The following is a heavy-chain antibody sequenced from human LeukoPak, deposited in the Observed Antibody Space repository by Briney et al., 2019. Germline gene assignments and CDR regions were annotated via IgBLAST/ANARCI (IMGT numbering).Heavy chain of an antibody. D-gene: IGHD2-15*01. CDR3: ARDSVGYSPYYYYGMDV. V-gene: IGHV3-66*02. J-gene: IGHJ6*02. CDR1: GFTVSSNY. CDR2: IYSGGST. Sequence: PGGYLRLYCAASGFTVSSNYMSWVRQAPGKGLEWVSVIYSGGSTYYADSVKGRFTISRDNSKNTLYLQMNSLRAEDTAVYYCARDSVGYSPYYYYGMDVWGQGTTVTVSS.